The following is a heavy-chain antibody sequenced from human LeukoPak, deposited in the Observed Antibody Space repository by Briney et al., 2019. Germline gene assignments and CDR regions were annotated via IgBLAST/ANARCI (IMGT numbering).Heavy chain of an antibody. J-gene: IGHJ4*02. V-gene: IGHV4-4*02. CDR1: GDSISSSYW. CDR3: AREWAGTDY. D-gene: IGHD1-1*01. Sequence: SETLSLTCAVSGDSISSSYWWSWVRQPPGKGLEWIGEIFHSGNTNYNPPLRSRVTISVDKSKNQFSLKLSSVTAADTAVYYCAREWAGTDYWGQGTLVTVSS. CDR2: IFHSGNT.